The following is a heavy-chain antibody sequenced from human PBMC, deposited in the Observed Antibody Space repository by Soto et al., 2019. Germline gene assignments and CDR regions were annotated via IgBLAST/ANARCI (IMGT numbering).Heavy chain of an antibody. CDR1: GFTFSSYA. D-gene: IGHD3-10*01. CDR2: ISYDGSNK. V-gene: IGHV3-30-3*01. Sequence: QVQLVESGGGVVQPGRSLRLSCAASGFTFSSYAMHWVRQAPGKGLEWVAVISYDGSNKYYADSVKGRFTISRDNSKNTLYRQMNSLRAEDTAVYYCAREMVRARGYFDYWGQGTLVTVSS. J-gene: IGHJ4*02. CDR3: AREMVRARGYFDY.